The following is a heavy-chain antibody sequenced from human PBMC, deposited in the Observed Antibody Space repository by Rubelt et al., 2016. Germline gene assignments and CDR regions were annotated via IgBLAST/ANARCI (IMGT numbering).Heavy chain of an antibody. Sequence: QVQLQESGPGLVKPSETLSLTCTVSGGSVSSVSYYWSWIRQPPGKGLEWIGYIYHSGSTNYNPPLKRRITISVDTSKNQFSLKLSSVTAADTAVYYCARAPIGAEVFQHWGQGTLVTVSS. CDR2: IYHSGST. CDR3: ARAPIGAEVFQH. D-gene: IGHD4/OR15-4a*01. J-gene: IGHJ1*01. CDR1: GGSVSSVSYY. V-gene: IGHV4-61*01.